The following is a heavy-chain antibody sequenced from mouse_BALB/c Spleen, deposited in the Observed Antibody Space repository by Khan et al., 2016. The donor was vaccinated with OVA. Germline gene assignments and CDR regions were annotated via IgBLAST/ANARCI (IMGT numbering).Heavy chain of an antibody. CDR3: AGNSYPCAVDY. D-gene: IGHD6-1*01. Sequence: QVQLKESGPGLVAPSQSLSITCTVSGFSLTDFGVHWVRQPPGKGLEWLVLIWSDGTTTYNSALKSRLSISKDTSKSQVFLKMNSLHTDDSAMYYYAGNSYPCAVDYWGQGTSVTVSS. CDR2: IWSDGTT. CDR1: GFSLTDFG. V-gene: IGHV2-6*02. J-gene: IGHJ4*01.